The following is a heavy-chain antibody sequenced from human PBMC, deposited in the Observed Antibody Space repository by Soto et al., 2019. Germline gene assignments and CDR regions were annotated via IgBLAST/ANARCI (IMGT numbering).Heavy chain of an antibody. V-gene: IGHV5-10-1*01. CDR1: GYSFAGYW. CDR3: ARQIYDSDTGPNFQYYFDS. J-gene: IGHJ4*02. CDR2: IDPSDSQT. D-gene: IGHD3-22*01. Sequence: PAESLKISCKGSGYSFAGYWITWVRQKPVKGLEWMGLIDPSDSQTYYSPSFRGHVTISVTKSITTVFLQWSSLRASDTAMYYCARQIYDSDTGPNFQYYFDSWGQGTPVTVSS.